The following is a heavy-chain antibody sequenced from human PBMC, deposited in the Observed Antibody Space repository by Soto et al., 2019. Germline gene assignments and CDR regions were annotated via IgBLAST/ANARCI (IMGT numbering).Heavy chain of an antibody. CDR2: INPNSGGT. V-gene: IGHV1-2*04. CDR3: AREFKDYGDYGRMIYYGIDV. D-gene: IGHD4-17*01. CDR1: GYTFTGYY. J-gene: IGHJ6*02. Sequence: ASVKVSCKASGYTFTGYYMHWVRQAPGQGLEWMGWINPNSGGTNYAQKFQGWVTMTRDTSISTAYMELSRLRSDDTAVYYCAREFKDYGDYGRMIYYGIDVCGQGTTVTVSS.